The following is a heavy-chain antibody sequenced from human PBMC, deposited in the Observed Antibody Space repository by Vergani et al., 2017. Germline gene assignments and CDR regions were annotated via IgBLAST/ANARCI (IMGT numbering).Heavy chain of an antibody. V-gene: IGHV4-59*01. CDR2: IYYSGST. CDR1: GGSISSYY. Sequence: QVQLQESGPGLVKPSETLSLTCTVSGGSISSYYWSWIRQPPGKGLEWIGYIYYSGSTNYNPSLKSRVTISVDTSKNQCSLKLSSVTAADTAVYYCARDSPHYITMVRGVIIDYYDGMDVWGQGTTVTVS. CDR3: ARDSPHYITMVRGVIIDYYDGMDV. J-gene: IGHJ6*02. D-gene: IGHD3-10*01.